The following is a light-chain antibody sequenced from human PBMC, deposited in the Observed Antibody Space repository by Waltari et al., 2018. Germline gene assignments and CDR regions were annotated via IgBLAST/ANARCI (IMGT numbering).Light chain of an antibody. J-gene: IGKJ2*01. CDR2: DVI. V-gene: IGKV3-11*01. CDR3: QQLYNWPRGA. Sequence: EMVLTQSPATLSLSPGETATLSCRASQSVSTYIDWYQQKPGQAPRLLIYDVIRRATGIPARFSGSGSGTDFTLTISSLEPEDFAVYYCQQLYNWPRGAFGQGTKLEI. CDR1: QSVSTY.